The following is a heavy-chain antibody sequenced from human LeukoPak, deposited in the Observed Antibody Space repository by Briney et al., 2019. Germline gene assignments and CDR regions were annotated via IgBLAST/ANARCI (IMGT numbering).Heavy chain of an antibody. CDR2: ISSSGSTI. D-gene: IGHD4-17*01. CDR1: GFTFSDYY. Sequence: GGSLRLSCAASGFTFSDYYMSWIRQAPGKGLEWISYISSSGSTIYYADSVKGRFTISRDNAKNSLYLQMNSLRAEDTAVYYCATSMIYGELDYWGQGTLVTVSS. V-gene: IGHV3-11*01. CDR3: ATSMIYGELDY. J-gene: IGHJ4*02.